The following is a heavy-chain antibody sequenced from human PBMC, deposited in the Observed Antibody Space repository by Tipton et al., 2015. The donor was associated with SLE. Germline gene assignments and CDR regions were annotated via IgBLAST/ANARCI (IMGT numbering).Heavy chain of an antibody. CDR2: IHYSGST. CDR1: GGSISSHY. D-gene: IGHD4-17*01. J-gene: IGHJ3*02. CDR3: ARLHGGFGDFAFDI. V-gene: IGHV4-59*06. Sequence: TLSLTCTVSGGSISSHYWSWIRQRPGKGLEWIGYIHYSGSTYYNPSLESRVTLSVDTSKNQFSLKLSSVTAADTGVYFCARLHGGFGDFAFDIWGQGANVTVSS.